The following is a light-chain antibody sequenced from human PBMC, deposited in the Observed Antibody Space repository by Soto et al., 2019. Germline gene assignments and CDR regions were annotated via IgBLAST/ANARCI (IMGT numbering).Light chain of an antibody. Sequence: QSVLTQPPSASGAPGQRVTISCSGSRSNIAANTVNWYQQFPGTAPKLLIYNNNQRPSGVSDRFSGSESGTSASLAISGLQSEDEADYYCAAWDDSLNAWVFGGGTKLTVL. CDR2: NNN. CDR3: AAWDDSLNAWV. J-gene: IGLJ3*02. V-gene: IGLV1-44*01. CDR1: RSNIAANT.